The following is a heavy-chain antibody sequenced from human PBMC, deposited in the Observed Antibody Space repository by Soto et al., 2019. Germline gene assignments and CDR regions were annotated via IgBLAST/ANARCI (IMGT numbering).Heavy chain of an antibody. D-gene: IGHD2-15*01. V-gene: IGHV1-3*01. J-gene: IGHJ6*03. CDR1: GYTFTSYA. CDR2: INPANGDT. Sequence: VQLVQSGSEVKKPGASVRLSCKASGYTFTSYAVYWVRQAPGQRLEWMGWINPANGDTKYSQKFQDRVIVSRDTSASTAYMDVRSLRSEDTAVYYCARDTGYCSGGSCLLYDMDVWGKGTTVTVSS. CDR3: ARDTGYCSGGSCLLYDMDV.